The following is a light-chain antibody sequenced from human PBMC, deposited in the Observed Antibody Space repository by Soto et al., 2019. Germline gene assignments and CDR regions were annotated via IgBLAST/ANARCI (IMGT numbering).Light chain of an antibody. CDR1: STDVGANNY. CDR3: SSQVSGTTGV. J-gene: IGLJ2*01. CDR2: DVA. Sequence: QSALTQPASVSGSPGQSITISCTGTSTDVGANNYVSWYQQHPGRAPKVMIYDVANRPSGVSNRFSGSKSGNTASLTISGLQAEDEADYYCSSQVSGTTGVFSGGTQLTV. V-gene: IGLV2-14*01.